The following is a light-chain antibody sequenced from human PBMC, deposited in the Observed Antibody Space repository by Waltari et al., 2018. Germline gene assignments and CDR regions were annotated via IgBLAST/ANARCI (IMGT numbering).Light chain of an antibody. CDR2: GAS. Sequence: EIVLTQSPGTLSLSPGERATLSCRASQSVLSYYLAWYQQKPGQAPRLLIYGASSRTTGIPDRFSGSGSGTDFTLTISGLEPEDFAVYYCQQYGASAITFGQGTRLEIK. CDR3: QQYGASAIT. CDR1: QSVLSYY. V-gene: IGKV3-20*01. J-gene: IGKJ5*01.